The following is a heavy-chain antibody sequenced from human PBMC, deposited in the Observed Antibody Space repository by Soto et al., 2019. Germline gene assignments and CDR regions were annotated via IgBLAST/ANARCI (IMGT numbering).Heavy chain of an antibody. J-gene: IGHJ4*02. CDR2: ISGSGGST. D-gene: IGHD3-10*01. Sequence: EVQLLESGGGLVQPGGSLRLSCAASGFTFSSYAMSWVRQAPGKGLEWVSGISGSGGSTYYADSVKGRFTISRDNSKNTLYMQMNSRRAEDTDVYYCAKGAYGSGKNYFDCWGQGTLVTVSS. CDR1: GFTFSSYA. V-gene: IGHV3-23*01. CDR3: AKGAYGSGKNYFDC.